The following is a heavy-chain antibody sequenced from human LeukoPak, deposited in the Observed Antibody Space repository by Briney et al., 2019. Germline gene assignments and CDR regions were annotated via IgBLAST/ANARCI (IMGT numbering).Heavy chain of an antibody. CDR2: IREDGSVK. CDR3: AASITMFDY. J-gene: IGHJ4*02. CDR1: GFTFSRYW. V-gene: IGHV3-7*02. D-gene: IGHD3-10*01. Sequence: GGSLRLSCAASGFTFSRYWMSWVRQAPGKGLEWVANIREDGSVKYYVESVKGRFTISRDNAKNSLYLQMNSLRVEDTAVYYCAASITMFDYWGQGTLVTVSS.